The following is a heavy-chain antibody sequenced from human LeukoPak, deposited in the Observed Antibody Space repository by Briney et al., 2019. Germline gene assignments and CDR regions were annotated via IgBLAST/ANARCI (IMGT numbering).Heavy chain of an antibody. Sequence: GGCLRLSCAASGFTFSSDWMHWVRQAPGKGLVWVSRINSDGKSTSYADSVKGRFTISRDNAKNTLYLQMNSLRAEDTAVYYCARRGGYGMNYWGQGTLVTVSS. CDR1: GFTFSSDW. CDR2: INSDGKST. J-gene: IGHJ4*02. CDR3: ARRGGYGMNY. D-gene: IGHD6-25*01. V-gene: IGHV3-74*01.